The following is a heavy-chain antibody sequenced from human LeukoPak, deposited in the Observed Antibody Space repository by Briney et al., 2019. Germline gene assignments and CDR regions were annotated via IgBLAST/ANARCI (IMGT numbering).Heavy chain of an antibody. J-gene: IGHJ4*02. D-gene: IGHD5-18*01. CDR3: VSPRGFSYGYFDY. CDR1: GGSTSSSSAY. V-gene: IGHV4-39*01. CDR2: IYYSKNT. Sequence: PSETLSLTCTASGGSTSSSSAYWGWIRQPPGKGLEWIGSIYYSKNTYYNPSLKSRVTISADTSKNQFSLTLGSVSATDTAVYYCVSPRGFSYGYFDYWGQGTLVTVSS.